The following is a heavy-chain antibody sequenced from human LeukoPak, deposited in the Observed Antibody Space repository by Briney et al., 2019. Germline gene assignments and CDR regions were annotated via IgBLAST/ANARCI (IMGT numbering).Heavy chain of an antibody. CDR2: ISSSSSST. J-gene: IGHJ4*02. Sequence: PGGSLRLSCAASGFSFSDYYMSWIRQAPGKGLEWIAYISSSSSSTNYADSVKGRLTISRDNAKNSLYLNMNDLITEDTAIYYCARLYYDILTGYSPLDYWGQGTVVTVSS. V-gene: IGHV3-11*03. D-gene: IGHD3-9*01. CDR3: ARLYYDILTGYSPLDY. CDR1: GFSFSDYY.